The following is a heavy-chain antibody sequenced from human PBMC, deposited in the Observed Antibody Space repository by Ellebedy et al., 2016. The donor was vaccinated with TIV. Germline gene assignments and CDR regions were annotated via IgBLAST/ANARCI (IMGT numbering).Heavy chain of an antibody. CDR3: ARDMVQGMVARYLWFDY. CDR2: ISAYNGGT. D-gene: IGHD5-12*01. Sequence: ASVKVSCKASGYTFSNYYINWVRQAPGQGLEWMGWISAYNGGTNYAQKFQGRVTMTTDTSTSTAYMELRSLRSDDTAVYYCARDMVQGMVARYLWFDYWGQGTLVTVSS. J-gene: IGHJ4*02. V-gene: IGHV1-18*01. CDR1: GYTFSNYY.